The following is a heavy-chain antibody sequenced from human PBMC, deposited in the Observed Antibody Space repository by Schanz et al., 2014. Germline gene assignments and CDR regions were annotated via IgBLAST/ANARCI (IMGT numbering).Heavy chain of an antibody. CDR3: ARVRAAHPYYYGMDV. CDR2: VSGTSIYI. Sequence: EVQLVESGGGLVKPGGSLRLSCAASGFTFSSYSMNWVRQAPGKGLEWVSSVSGTSIYIYYADSVKGRFTISRDNAEKSLSMQTNSLRAEDTAVYYCARVRAAHPYYYGMDVWGQGTTVTVSS. V-gene: IGHV3-21*01. CDR1: GFTFSSYS. J-gene: IGHJ6*02. D-gene: IGHD6-6*01.